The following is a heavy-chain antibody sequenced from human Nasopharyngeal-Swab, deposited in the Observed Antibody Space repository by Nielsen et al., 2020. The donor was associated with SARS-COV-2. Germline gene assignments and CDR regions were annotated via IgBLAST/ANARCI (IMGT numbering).Heavy chain of an antibody. CDR1: GFTFSSYG. CDR2: ISYDGSNK. V-gene: IGHV3-30*18. Sequence: SCKASGFTFSSYGMHWARQAPGKGLEWVAVISYDGSNKYYADSVKGRFTISRDNSKNTLYLQMNSLRAEDTAVYYCAKGGFGYDILTGYYTNMDVWGKGTTVTVSS. CDR3: AKGGFGYDILTGYYTNMDV. J-gene: IGHJ6*03. D-gene: IGHD3-9*01.